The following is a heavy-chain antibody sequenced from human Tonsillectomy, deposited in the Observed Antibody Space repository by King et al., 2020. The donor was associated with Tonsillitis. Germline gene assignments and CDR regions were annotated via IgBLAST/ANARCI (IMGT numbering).Heavy chain of an antibody. CDR1: NYSISSNYY. CDR2: IFHTGST. CDR3: ARDQDYFATSGSPSPFDY. V-gene: IGHV4-38-2*02. J-gene: IGHJ4*02. D-gene: IGHD3-22*01. Sequence: QLQESGPGLVKPSETLSLTCTVSNYSISSNYYWGWIRQPPGKGLEWIGSIFHTGSTYYNPSLKSRVTMSVDTSKNQFSLKLSSVIAADAAVYYCARDQDYFATSGSPSPFDYWGRGTLVTVSS.